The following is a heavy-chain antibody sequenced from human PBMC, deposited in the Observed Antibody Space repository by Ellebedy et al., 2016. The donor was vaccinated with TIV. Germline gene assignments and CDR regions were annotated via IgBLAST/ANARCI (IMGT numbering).Heavy chain of an antibody. CDR1: GFTFSNYW. CDR2: IREDGSET. V-gene: IGHV3-7*03. J-gene: IGHJ4*02. Sequence: GGSLRLSXAASGFTFSNYWMSWVRQAPGKGLEWVGNIREDGSETRYVDSVKGRITISRDNAKNSLYLQMNSLRAEDTAVYYCATDRGGQWLRPFDYWGQGTLVTVSS. CDR3: ATDRGGQWLRPFDY. D-gene: IGHD6-19*01.